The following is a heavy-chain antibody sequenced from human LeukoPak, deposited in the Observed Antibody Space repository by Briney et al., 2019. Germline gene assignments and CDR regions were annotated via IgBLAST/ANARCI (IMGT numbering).Heavy chain of an antibody. Sequence: GGSLRLSCAASGFTVSSNYMSWVRQAPGKGLEWVSVIYSGGSTYYADSVKGRFTISRDNSKNTLYLQMNSLRAEDTAVYYCAGNYYDSSGYSIWGQGTLVTVSS. J-gene: IGHJ4*02. D-gene: IGHD3-22*01. CDR3: AGNYYDSSGYSI. V-gene: IGHV3-66*01. CDR2: IYSGGST. CDR1: GFTVSSNY.